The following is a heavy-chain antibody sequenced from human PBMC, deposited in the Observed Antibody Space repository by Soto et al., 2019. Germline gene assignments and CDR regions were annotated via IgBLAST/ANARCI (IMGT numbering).Heavy chain of an antibody. CDR1: EFTFSSYG. CDR2: ISYDGSNK. Sequence: GGSLRLSCAASEFTFSSYGMHGVRQAPGKGLEWVAFISYDGSNKYYGDSVRGRFTISRDNSKNTLYLQMNSLRAEDTAVYYCAKSKDRGSSWYGYYFDYWGQGTLVTVSS. CDR3: AKSKDRGSSWYGYYFDY. V-gene: IGHV3-30*18. D-gene: IGHD6-13*01. J-gene: IGHJ4*02.